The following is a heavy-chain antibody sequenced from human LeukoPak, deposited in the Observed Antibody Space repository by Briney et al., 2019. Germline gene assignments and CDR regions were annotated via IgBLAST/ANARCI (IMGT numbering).Heavy chain of an antibody. Sequence: GGSLRLSCAASGFTFSSYAMSWVRQAPGKGLEWVSAISGSGGSTYYADSVKGRFTISRDSSKNTLLLQMNSLRAEDTAVYYCAKGRVSGSYHFDYWGQGTLVTVSS. J-gene: IGHJ4*02. CDR3: AKGRVSGSYHFDY. V-gene: IGHV3-23*01. CDR1: GFTFSSYA. D-gene: IGHD6-19*01. CDR2: ISGSGGST.